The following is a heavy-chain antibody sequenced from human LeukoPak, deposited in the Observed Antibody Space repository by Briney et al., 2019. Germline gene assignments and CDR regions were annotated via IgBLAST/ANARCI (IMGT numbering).Heavy chain of an antibody. V-gene: IGHV3-21*01. Sequence: GGSLRLSCAASGFTFNTYWMIWVRQAPGKGLEWVSSISSSSSYIYYADSVKGRFTISRDNAKNSLYLQMNSLRAEDTAVYYCARGRVRGAFDIWGQGTMVTVSS. J-gene: IGHJ3*02. CDR1: GFTFNTYW. CDR2: ISSSSSYI. CDR3: ARGRVRGAFDI. D-gene: IGHD3-10*01.